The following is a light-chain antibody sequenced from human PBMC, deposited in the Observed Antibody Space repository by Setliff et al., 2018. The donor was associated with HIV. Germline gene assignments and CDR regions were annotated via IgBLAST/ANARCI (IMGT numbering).Light chain of an antibody. V-gene: IGLV2-14*01. CDR3: TSYTSRFTYV. CDR2: EVS. Sequence: QSALTQPASVSGSPGQSITISCTGTSSDIGGYNYVSWYQQHPGKAPKLMIYEVSNRPSGVSNRFSGSKSGNTAALTISGLQAEDEADYYCTSYTSRFTYVFGTGTK. J-gene: IGLJ1*01. CDR1: SSDIGGYNY.